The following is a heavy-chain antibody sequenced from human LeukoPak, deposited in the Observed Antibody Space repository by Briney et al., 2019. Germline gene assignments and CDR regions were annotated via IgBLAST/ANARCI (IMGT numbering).Heavy chain of an antibody. CDR3: AREKEQQLADY. CDR2: IIPIFGTA. Sequence: ASVKVSCKASGGTFSSYAISWVRQAPGQGLEWMGGIIPIFGTANYAQKFQGRVTITADKSTSTAYMELSSLRSEDTAVYYCAREKEQQLADYWGQGTLVTVSS. V-gene: IGHV1-69*06. CDR1: GGTFSSYA. J-gene: IGHJ4*02. D-gene: IGHD6-13*01.